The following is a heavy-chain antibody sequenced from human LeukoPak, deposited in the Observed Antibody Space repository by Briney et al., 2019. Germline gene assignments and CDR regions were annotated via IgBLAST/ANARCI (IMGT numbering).Heavy chain of an antibody. CDR3: AKFEGSYYGMDV. CDR1: GFTFSSYT. Sequence: GGSLRLSCAASGFTFSSYTMSWVRQAPGKGLEWVSAISGSGGSTYYADSVKGRFTISRDNSKNTLYLQMNSLRAEDTAVYYCAKFEGSYYGMDVWGQGTTVTVSS. D-gene: IGHD3-9*01. J-gene: IGHJ6*02. CDR2: ISGSGGST. V-gene: IGHV3-23*01.